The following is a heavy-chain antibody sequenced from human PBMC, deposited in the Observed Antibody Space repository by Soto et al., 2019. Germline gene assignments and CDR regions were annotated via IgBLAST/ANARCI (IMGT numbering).Heavy chain of an antibody. CDR2: ISRDGSSK. CDR1: GFTFSRYA. D-gene: IGHD3-10*01. J-gene: IGHJ4*02. V-gene: IGHV3-30-3*01. CDR3: ARSRIGAVPDSINF. Sequence: QVHLVESGGGVVQPGGSLRLSCAASGFTFSRYAMHWVRQAPGEGLEWVAVISRDGSSKYYGDSVKGRFTVSRDNSNNTLYLSMTSLRPDDTAVFYCARSRIGAVPDSINFWGQGTLVTVSS.